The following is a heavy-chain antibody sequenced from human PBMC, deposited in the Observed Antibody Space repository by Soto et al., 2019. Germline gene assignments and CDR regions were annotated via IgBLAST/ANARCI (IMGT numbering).Heavy chain of an antibody. V-gene: IGHV3-23*01. CDR2: ISGSGGST. CDR3: AKVMYYYDSSGYNWFDP. J-gene: IGHJ5*02. D-gene: IGHD3-22*01. CDR1: GFTFSSYA. Sequence: RRLSCAASGFTFSSYAMSWVRQAPGKGLEWVSAISGSGGSTYYADSVKGRFTISRDNSKNTLYLQMNSLRAEDTAVYYCAKVMYYYDSSGYNWFDPWGQGTLVTVSS.